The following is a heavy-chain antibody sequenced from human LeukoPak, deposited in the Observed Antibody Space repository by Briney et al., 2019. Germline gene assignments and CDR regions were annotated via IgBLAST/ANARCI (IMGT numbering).Heavy chain of an antibody. J-gene: IGHJ4*02. V-gene: IGHV3-21*01. CDR1: GFTFSSYA. Sequence: PGGSLRLSCAASGFTFSSYAMSWVRQAPGKGLEWVSSISSSSSYIYYADSVKGRFTISRDNSKNTLYLQMNSLRAEDTAVYYCAKDHYGVKWNWGQGTLVTVSS. D-gene: IGHD4-17*01. CDR3: AKDHYGVKWN. CDR2: ISSSSSYI.